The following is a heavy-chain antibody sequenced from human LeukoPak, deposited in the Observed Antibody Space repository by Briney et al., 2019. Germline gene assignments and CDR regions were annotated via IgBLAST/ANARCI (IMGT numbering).Heavy chain of an antibody. D-gene: IGHD3-9*01. CDR1: ELTFGDQY. CDR3: ARWDSAVTGYY. CDR2: TRNKANSYTT. Sequence: GGSVRLACAATELTFGDQYMDWVRQASRKGLEWIGRTRNKANSYTTEYAASVKGRFTISRDDSKNSLYLQMNSLKTEDTAVYYCARWDSAVTGYYWGQGTLVTVSS. V-gene: IGHV3-72*01. J-gene: IGHJ4*02.